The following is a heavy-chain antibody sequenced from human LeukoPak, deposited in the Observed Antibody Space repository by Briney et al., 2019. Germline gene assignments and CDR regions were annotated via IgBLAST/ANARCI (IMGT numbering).Heavy chain of an antibody. Sequence: GGSLRLSCAASGFTFSSYAMHWVRQAPGKGLEWVAVISYDGSNKYYADSVKGRFTISRDNSKNTLYLQMNSLRAEDTAVYYCAKVMVDPYYFDYWGQGTLVTVSS. CDR2: ISYDGSNK. V-gene: IGHV3-30-3*01. J-gene: IGHJ4*02. D-gene: IGHD3-10*01. CDR1: GFTFSSYA. CDR3: AKVMVDPYYFDY.